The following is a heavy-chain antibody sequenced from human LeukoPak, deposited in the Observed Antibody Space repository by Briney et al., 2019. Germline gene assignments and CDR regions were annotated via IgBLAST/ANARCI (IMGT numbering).Heavy chain of an antibody. V-gene: IGHV3-23*01. Sequence: TGGSLRLSCAASGFTFSSYAMSWVRQAPGKGLEWVSAISGSGGSTYYADSVKGRFTISRDNSKNTLYLQMNSLRAEDTAVYYCAKDDTPGYSSGWYTDAFDIWGQGTMVTVSS. J-gene: IGHJ3*02. CDR1: GFTFSSYA. CDR3: AKDDTPGYSSGWYTDAFDI. CDR2: ISGSGGST. D-gene: IGHD6-19*01.